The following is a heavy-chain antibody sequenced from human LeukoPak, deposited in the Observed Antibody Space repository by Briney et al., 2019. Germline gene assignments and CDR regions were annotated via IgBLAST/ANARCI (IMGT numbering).Heavy chain of an antibody. D-gene: IGHD2-8*02. J-gene: IGHJ3*02. Sequence: SQTLSLTCAISGDSVSSNRATWNWIRQSPSRGLEWLRRTYYMSKWYNDYAVSVKSRIIINPDTSKNQFSLQLNSVTPEDTAVYFCARDQSWTTGFDIWGQGTMVTVSS. CDR1: GDSVSSNRAT. CDR3: ARDQSWTTGFDI. V-gene: IGHV6-1*01. CDR2: TYYMSKWYN.